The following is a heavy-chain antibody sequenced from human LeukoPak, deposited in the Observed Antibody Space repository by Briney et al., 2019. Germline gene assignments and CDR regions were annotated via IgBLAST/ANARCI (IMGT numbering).Heavy chain of an antibody. V-gene: IGHV4-39*01. CDR3: ARQACSSTTNCYGAYYFDY. CDR1: GGSISTSSYY. Sequence: SGTLSLTCTVSGGSISTSSYYWGWIRQPPGKGLEWIGTIYYSGSNYYNPSLKSRVTISADTSRNQFSLKLSSVTAADTAVYYCARQACSSTTNCYGAYYFDYWGQGTLVTVSS. CDR2: IYYSGSN. J-gene: IGHJ4*02. D-gene: IGHD2-2*01.